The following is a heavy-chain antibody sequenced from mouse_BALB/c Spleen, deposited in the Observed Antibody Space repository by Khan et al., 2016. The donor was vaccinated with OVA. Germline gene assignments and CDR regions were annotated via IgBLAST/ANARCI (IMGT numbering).Heavy chain of an antibody. CDR3: ARRGYDYGRGALFAY. V-gene: IGHV2-2*02. J-gene: IGHJ3*01. CDR1: GFSLTNYS. Sequence: QVQLKQSGPGLVQPSQSLSITCTVSGFSLTNYSVHWVRQSPGKGLEWLGVIWSAGSTDCNAALISRLTIRKDNSRSQVFFKMNSLQPNDTAIYYCARRGYDYGRGALFAYWGQGTLVTVSA. D-gene: IGHD2-4*01. CDR2: IWSAGST.